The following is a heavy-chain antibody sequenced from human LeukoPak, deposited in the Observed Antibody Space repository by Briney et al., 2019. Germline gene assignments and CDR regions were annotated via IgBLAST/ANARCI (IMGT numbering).Heavy chain of an antibody. Sequence: GASVKVSCTASGYTFTSYGISWVRQAPGQGPEWMGWISAYNGNTNYAQKLQGRVTMTTDTSTSTAYMELRSLRSDDTAVYYCARDRNGVVVAATIDYWGQGTLVTVSS. CDR1: GYTFTSYG. J-gene: IGHJ4*02. CDR2: ISAYNGNT. CDR3: ARDRNGVVVAATIDY. D-gene: IGHD2-15*01. V-gene: IGHV1-18*01.